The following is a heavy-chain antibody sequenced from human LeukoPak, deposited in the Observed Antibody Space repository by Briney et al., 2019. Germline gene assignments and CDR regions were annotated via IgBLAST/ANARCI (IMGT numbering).Heavy chain of an antibody. CDR2: FDPEDGET. V-gene: IGHV1-24*01. CDR3: ATAGAYPTVAAIDY. CDR1: GYTLTELS. Sequence: ASVKVSCEVSGYTLTELSLHWVRQAPGKGLEWMGGFDPEDGETIYAQKFQGRVTMTEDTSTDTAYMELSSLRSEDTAVYYCATAGAYPTVAAIDYWGQGTLVTVSS. J-gene: IGHJ4*02. D-gene: IGHD6-19*01.